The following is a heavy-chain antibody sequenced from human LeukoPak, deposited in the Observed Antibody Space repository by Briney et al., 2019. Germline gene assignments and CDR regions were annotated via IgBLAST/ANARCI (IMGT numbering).Heavy chain of an antibody. CDR1: GYSFTSYW. V-gene: IGHV5-51*01. J-gene: IGHJ4*02. Sequence: GESLKISCKGSGYSFTSYWIGWVRQMPGKGLEWMGIIYPGDSDTRYGPSFQGQVTISADKSISTAYLQWSSLKASDTAMYYCARGSRISIAVAGVFDYWGQGTLVTVSS. CDR2: IYPGDSDT. CDR3: ARGSRISIAVAGVFDY. D-gene: IGHD6-19*01.